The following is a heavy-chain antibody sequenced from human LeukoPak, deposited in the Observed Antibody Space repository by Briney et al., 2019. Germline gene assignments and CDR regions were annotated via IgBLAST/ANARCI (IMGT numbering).Heavy chain of an antibody. Sequence: ASVKVSCKVSGYTLTELSMHWVRQAPGKGLEWMGGFDPEDGETIYAQKFQGRVTMTEDTSTDTAYMELSSLRSEDTAVYYCATVAPAGRRYSSSWYLDYWGQGTLVTVSS. D-gene: IGHD6-13*01. CDR1: GYTLTELS. CDR3: ATVAPAGRRYSSSWYLDY. J-gene: IGHJ4*02. V-gene: IGHV1-24*01. CDR2: FDPEDGET.